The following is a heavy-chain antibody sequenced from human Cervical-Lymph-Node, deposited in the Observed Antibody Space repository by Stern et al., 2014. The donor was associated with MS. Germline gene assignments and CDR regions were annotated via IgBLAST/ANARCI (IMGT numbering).Heavy chain of an antibody. CDR1: GFTFSSYG. V-gene: IGHV3-30*18. Sequence: VQLEESGGGVVQPGRSLRLSCAASGFTFSSYGMHWVRQAPGKGLEWVAVISYDGSNKYYADSVKGRFTISRDNSENTLYLQMNSLRAEDTAVYYCAKAKAPIVVVPAAPGDYWGQGTLVTVSS. CDR2: ISYDGSNK. J-gene: IGHJ4*02. D-gene: IGHD2-2*01. CDR3: AKAKAPIVVVPAAPGDY.